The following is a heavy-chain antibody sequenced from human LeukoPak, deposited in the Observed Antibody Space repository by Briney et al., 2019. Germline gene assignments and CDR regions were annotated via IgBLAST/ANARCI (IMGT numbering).Heavy chain of an antibody. CDR2: KSYDGSNK. CDR1: GFTFSSYA. J-gene: IGHJ4*02. D-gene: IGHD5-24*01. Sequence: PGGSLRLSCAASGFTFSSYAMHWVRQAPGKGLEWVAVKSYDGSNKYYADSVKGRFTISRDNSKNTLYLQMNSLRAEDTAVYYCARGDLPQYYFDYWGQGTLVTVSS. CDR3: ARGDLPQYYFDY. V-gene: IGHV3-30-3*01.